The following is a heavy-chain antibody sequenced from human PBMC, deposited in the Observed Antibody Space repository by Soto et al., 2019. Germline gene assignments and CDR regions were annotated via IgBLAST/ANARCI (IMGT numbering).Heavy chain of an antibody. CDR3: AGGPADYYDSSVGPIDDYYYYYGMDV. CDR1: GGSISSSSYY. D-gene: IGHD3-22*01. Sequence: SETLSLTCTVSGGSISSSSYYWGWIRQPPGKGLEWIGSIYYSGSTYYNPSLKSRVTISVDTSKNQFSLKLSSVTAADTAVYYCAGGPADYYDSSVGPIDDYYYYYGMDVWGQGTTVTVSS. J-gene: IGHJ6*02. CDR2: IYYSGST. V-gene: IGHV4-39*01.